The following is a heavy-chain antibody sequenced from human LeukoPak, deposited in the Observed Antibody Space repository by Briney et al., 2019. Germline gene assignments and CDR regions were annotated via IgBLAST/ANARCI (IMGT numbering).Heavy chain of an antibody. CDR1: GGSISSYY. D-gene: IGHD6-19*01. V-gene: IGHV4-4*07. J-gene: IGHJ4*02. Sequence: SETLSLTCTVSGGSISSYYWSWIRQPAGKGLEWIGRIYTSGSTNYNPSPKSRVTMSVDTSKNQFSLKLSSVTAADTAVYYCARQGEVAGDFDYWGQGTLVTVSS. CDR2: IYTSGST. CDR3: ARQGEVAGDFDY.